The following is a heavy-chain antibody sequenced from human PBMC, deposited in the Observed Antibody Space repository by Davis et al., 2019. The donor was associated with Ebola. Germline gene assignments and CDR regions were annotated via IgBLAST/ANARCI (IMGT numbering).Heavy chain of an antibody. CDR3: ARGLPRYCTNGVCPDDAFDI. CDR1: GYSFTSYW. Sequence: GGSLRLSCKGSGYSFTSYWIGWVRQMPGKGLEWMGIIYPGDSDTRYSPSFKGQVTISADKSISTAYLQWSSLKASDTAMYYCARGLPRYCTNGVCPDDAFDIWGQGTMVTVSS. CDR2: IYPGDSDT. D-gene: IGHD2-8*01. V-gene: IGHV5-51*01. J-gene: IGHJ3*02.